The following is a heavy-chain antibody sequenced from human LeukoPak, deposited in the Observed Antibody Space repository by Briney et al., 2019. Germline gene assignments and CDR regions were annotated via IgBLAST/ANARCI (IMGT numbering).Heavy chain of an antibody. CDR3: ARTRGSSGYYFPYYFDY. CDR2: NIPILGIA. J-gene: IGHJ4*02. D-gene: IGHD3-22*01. CDR1: AGTFSSYT. Sequence: KVSCKASAGTFSSYTISWVRQAPGQGLEWMGRNIPILGIANYTQKFQGRVTITADISTSTAYMELSRLRSEDTAVYYCARTRGSSGYYFPYYFDYWGQGTLVTVSS. V-gene: IGHV1-69*02.